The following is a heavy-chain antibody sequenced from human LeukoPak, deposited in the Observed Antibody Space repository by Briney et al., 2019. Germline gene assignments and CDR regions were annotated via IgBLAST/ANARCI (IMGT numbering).Heavy chain of an antibody. J-gene: IGHJ6*04. V-gene: IGHV4-59*08. Sequence: SETLSLTCTVSDDSITSYYWSWIRQPPGRGLEWIGCIYYSGTINYNPSLKSRVTISVDTYKNQFSLKLNSVTAADTAVYYCARRARPDVWGKGTTVTVSS. CDR2: IYYSGTI. CDR1: DDSITSYY. CDR3: ARRARPDV.